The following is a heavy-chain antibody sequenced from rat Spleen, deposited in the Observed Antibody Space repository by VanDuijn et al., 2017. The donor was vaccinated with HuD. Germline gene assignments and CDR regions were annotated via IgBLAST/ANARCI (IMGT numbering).Heavy chain of an antibody. CDR2: ISYDGSST. D-gene: IGHD4-3*01. V-gene: IGHV5-7*01. J-gene: IGHJ4*01. CDR3: ARHNSGYGVMDA. CDR1: GFTFSDYN. Sequence: EVQLVESGGGLVQPGRSLKLSCAASGFTFSDYNMAWVRQAPKKGLEWVATISYDGSSTYYRDSVKGRFTISRDNAKSTLYLQMDSLRSEDTATYYCARHNSGYGVMDAWGQGASVTVS.